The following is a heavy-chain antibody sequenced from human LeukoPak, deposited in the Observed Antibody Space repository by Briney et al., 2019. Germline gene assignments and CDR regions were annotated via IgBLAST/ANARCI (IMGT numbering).Heavy chain of an antibody. CDR1: GFTFTNHW. J-gene: IGHJ4*02. CDR2: INQAGSQI. CDR3: ARVPTAGRGFDC. V-gene: IGHV3-7*03. Sequence: GGSLRLSCAASGFTFTNHWMSRVRQAPGKGLEWVANINQAGSQIYYVDSVKGRFTISRDNAKNSLHLQMNSLSAEDTALYYCARVPTAGRGFDCWGQGTLVTVSS. D-gene: IGHD6-13*01.